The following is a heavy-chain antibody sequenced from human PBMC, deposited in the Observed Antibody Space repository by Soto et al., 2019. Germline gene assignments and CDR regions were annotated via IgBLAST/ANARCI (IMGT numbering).Heavy chain of an antibody. CDR3: ARGFGRSHFDY. CDR2: FHYSGST. V-gene: IGHV4-39*01. D-gene: IGHD3-16*01. CDR1: GGSISSRDSY. Sequence: QVQVQESGPGLVRPSETLSLTCTVSGGSISSRDSYWGWIRQPPGKGREWIGSFHYSGSTFYNPSLKSRVTISVDTSKNQSALRVTSVTAADTAVYYCARGFGRSHFDYWGQGTLVTVSS. J-gene: IGHJ4*02.